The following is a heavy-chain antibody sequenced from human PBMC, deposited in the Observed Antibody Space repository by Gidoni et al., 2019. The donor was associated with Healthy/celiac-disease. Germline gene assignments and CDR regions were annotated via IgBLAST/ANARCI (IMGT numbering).Heavy chain of an antibody. CDR1: GGSISSGGYY. Sequence: QVQLQESGPGRVKPSQTPTHTRTGSGGSISSGGYYWSWIRQHPGKGLEWIGYIYYSGSTFYIPSLKSRVTISVDTSKNQFSLKLSSVTAADTAVYYCARDLGATTGIVDAFDIWGQGTMVTFSS. CDR2: IYYSGST. V-gene: IGHV4-31*03. CDR3: ARDLGATTGIVDAFDI. D-gene: IGHD1-26*01. J-gene: IGHJ3*02.